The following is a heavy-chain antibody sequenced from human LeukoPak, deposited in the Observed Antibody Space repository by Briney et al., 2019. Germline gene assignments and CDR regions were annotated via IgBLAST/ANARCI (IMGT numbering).Heavy chain of an antibody. J-gene: IGHJ3*02. Sequence: SETLSLTCTVSGGSISEYHWTWIRQPPGKAPGWIGYSHFTGASNYNPSLKGRVTISLDTSKNQFSLKLSSVTAADTAIYYCARAYSDYGNDAFDIWGQGTKVTVS. CDR1: GGSISEYH. CDR2: SHFTGAS. CDR3: ARAYSDYGNDAFDI. D-gene: IGHD5-12*01. V-gene: IGHV4-59*01.